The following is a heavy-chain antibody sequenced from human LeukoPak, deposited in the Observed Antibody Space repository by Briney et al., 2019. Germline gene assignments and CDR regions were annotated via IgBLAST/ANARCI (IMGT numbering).Heavy chain of an antibody. Sequence: ASVKVSCKASGYTFTSYGISWVRQAPGQGLERMGWISGYNGHTNYAQKLQGRVTMTTDKSTSTAYMELRSLRSDDTAVYYCAKSSTHRYNWKSGQLHDTFDIWGQGTMVTVSS. D-gene: IGHD1-20*01. V-gene: IGHV1-18*01. CDR3: AKSSTHRYNWKSGQLHDTFDI. CDR1: GYTFTSYG. J-gene: IGHJ3*02. CDR2: ISGYNGHT.